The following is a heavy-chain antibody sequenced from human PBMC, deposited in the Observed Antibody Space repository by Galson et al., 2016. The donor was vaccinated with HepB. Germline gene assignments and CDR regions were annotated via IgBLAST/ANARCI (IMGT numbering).Heavy chain of an antibody. CDR2: IYYSGRT. CDR3: ARDDSGGWYGLHSGMDV. J-gene: IGHJ6*02. Sequence: ETLSLTCTVSGASISGYYLSWIRQPPGKGLEWIGYIYYSGRTNYNPSLKSRVTISVDTSKNQFSLKLSSVTAADTAVYYCARDDSGGWYGLHSGMDVWGQGTAVTVSS. D-gene: IGHD6-19*01. V-gene: IGHV4-59*01. CDR1: GASISGYY.